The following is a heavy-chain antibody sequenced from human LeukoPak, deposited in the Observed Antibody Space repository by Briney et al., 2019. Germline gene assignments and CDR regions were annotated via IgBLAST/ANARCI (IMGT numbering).Heavy chain of an antibody. J-gene: IGHJ5*02. V-gene: IGHV4-4*02. CDR1: GGSISSSNW. CDR2: IYHSGST. Sequence: PSGTLSLTCAVSGGSISSSNWWSWVRQPPGKGLEWIGEIYHSGSTNYNPSLKSRVTISVDKSKNQFSLKLSSVTAADTAVYYCARGSDQLLSRNWFDPWGQGTLVTVSS. D-gene: IGHD2-2*01. CDR3: ARGSDQLLSRNWFDP.